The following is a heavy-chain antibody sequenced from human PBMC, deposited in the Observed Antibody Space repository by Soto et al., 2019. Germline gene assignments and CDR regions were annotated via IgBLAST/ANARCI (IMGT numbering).Heavy chain of an antibody. Sequence: GGSLRLSCAASGFTVSSNYMSWVRQAPGKGLEWVSVIYSGGSTYYADSVKGRFTISRDNSKDTLYLQMNSLRAEDTAVYYCARAPRYCSSTSCDYWGQGTLVTVSS. J-gene: IGHJ4*02. V-gene: IGHV3-53*01. CDR1: GFTVSSNY. CDR3: ARAPRYCSSTSCDY. CDR2: IYSGGST. D-gene: IGHD2-2*01.